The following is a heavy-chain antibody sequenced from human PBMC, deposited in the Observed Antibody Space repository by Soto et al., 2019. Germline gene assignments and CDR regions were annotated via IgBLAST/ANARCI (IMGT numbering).Heavy chain of an antibody. CDR2: INPSGGST. V-gene: IGHV1-46*01. Sequence: QVQLVQSGAEVKKPGASVKVSCKASGYTFTSYYMHWVRQAPRQGLEWMGIINPSGGSTSYAQKFQGRVTMTRDTSTSTVYMELSSLRSEDTAVYYCARDMNYDILTGDNDAFDIWGQGTMVTVSS. CDR3: ARDMNYDILTGDNDAFDI. D-gene: IGHD3-9*01. J-gene: IGHJ3*02. CDR1: GYTFTSYY.